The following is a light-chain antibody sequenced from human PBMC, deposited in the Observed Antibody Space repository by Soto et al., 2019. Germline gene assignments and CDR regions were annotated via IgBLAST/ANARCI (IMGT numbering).Light chain of an antibody. CDR2: AAS. Sequence: DIQMTQKQSSLSASVGDRVTITCRASQSISSNLNWYQQKPGKAPKLLIYAASSLQSGVPSRFSGGGSGTDFTLTISSLQPEDFAIYYCQQTYTTPEITFGQGTLLEIK. CDR3: QQTYTTPEIT. V-gene: IGKV1-39*01. CDR1: QSISSN. J-gene: IGKJ5*01.